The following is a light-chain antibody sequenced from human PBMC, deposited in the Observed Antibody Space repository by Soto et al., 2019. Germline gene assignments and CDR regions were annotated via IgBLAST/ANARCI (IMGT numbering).Light chain of an antibody. J-gene: IGKJ3*01. CDR2: GAS. CDR3: QLYGGSPSRGT. Sequence: EVVLTQSPGTLSLSPGSRATLSCRASQSVNDNHLSWYQQKGGQAPRLLIYGASTRATGVPERFSGSGFGTAYSLIINILEPEELALYYCQLYGGSPSRGTFGPGTTVEI. V-gene: IGKV3-20*01. CDR1: QSVNDNH.